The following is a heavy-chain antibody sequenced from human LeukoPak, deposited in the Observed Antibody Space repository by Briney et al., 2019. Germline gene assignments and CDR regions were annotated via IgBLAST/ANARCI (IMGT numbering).Heavy chain of an antibody. CDR3: ARAPGSFRFRFDY. V-gene: IGHV4-59*01. J-gene: IGHJ4*02. D-gene: IGHD3-10*01. CDR2: IYYSGST. Sequence: SETLSLTCTVSGDSISSYYWSWIRQPPGQGLEWLGYIYYSGSTNYNPSLESRVTISVDTSKNQFSLKLSSVTAADTAVYYCARAPGSFRFRFDYWGQGTLVTVSS. CDR1: GDSISSYY.